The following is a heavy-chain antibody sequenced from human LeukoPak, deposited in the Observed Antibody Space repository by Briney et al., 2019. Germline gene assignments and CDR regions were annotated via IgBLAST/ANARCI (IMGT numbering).Heavy chain of an antibody. V-gene: IGHV4-4*07. CDR3: ARQIASAGTAGFDF. CDR1: GGSISGYY. D-gene: IGHD6-13*01. J-gene: IGHJ4*02. CDR2: IYSTRST. Sequence: SETLSLTCTVSGGSISGYYWSWIRQPAGKGLEWIGRIYSTRSTNYNPSLKSRVTMSVDTSKNQFSLRLRSVTAADTAVYYCARQIASAGTAGFDFWGQGALVTVSS.